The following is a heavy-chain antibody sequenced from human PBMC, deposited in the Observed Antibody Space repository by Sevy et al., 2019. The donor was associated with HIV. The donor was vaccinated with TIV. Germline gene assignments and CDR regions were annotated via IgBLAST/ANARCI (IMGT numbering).Heavy chain of an antibody. CDR1: GYRFTSYW. D-gene: IGHD3-22*01. J-gene: IGHJ4*02. V-gene: IGHV5-51*01. CDR3: ARRGYDSTGYPQYYFDN. CDR2: IYPDDSDI. Sequence: GESLKISCKASGYRFTSYWIAWVRQMPGKGLEWMGIIYPDDSDIRYSPSLQGQVTISVDKSISTAYLQWSSLKALDTAMYFCARRGYDSTGYPQYYFDNWGQGTLVTVSS.